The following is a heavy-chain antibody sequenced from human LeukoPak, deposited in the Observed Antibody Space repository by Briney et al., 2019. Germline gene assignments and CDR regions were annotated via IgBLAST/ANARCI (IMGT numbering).Heavy chain of an antibody. D-gene: IGHD1-26*01. CDR3: VKGTWELHED. CDR2: IRYDGRNT. J-gene: IGHJ4*02. V-gene: IGHV3-30*02. CDR1: GFTFSSYG. Sequence: GGSLRLSCAASGFTFSSYGMHWVRQVPGKGLEWVAFIRYDGRNTYYADSVKGRFTISRDNYMNTLYLQMNSLRAEDTAVYYCVKGTWELHEDWGQGTLVTVSS.